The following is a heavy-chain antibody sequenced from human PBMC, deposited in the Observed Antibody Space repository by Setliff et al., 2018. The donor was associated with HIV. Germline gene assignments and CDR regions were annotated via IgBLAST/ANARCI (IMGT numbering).Heavy chain of an antibody. CDR2: IYYSGDSSI. V-gene: IGHV3-11*04. J-gene: IGHJ3*02. CDR3: ARDTSPTGDAFDI. CDR1: GGSISSYY. D-gene: IGHD1-1*01. Sequence: LSLTCTVSGGSISSYYWIWIRQPPGKGLEWIGYIYYSGDSSIYYADSVKGRFTISRDNAKNSLYLQMNSLRAEDTAVYYCARDTSPTGDAFDIWGQATMVTVSS.